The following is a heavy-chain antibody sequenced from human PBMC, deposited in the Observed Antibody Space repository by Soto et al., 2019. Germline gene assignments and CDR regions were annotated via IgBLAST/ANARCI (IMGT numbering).Heavy chain of an antibody. V-gene: IGHV1-2*04. J-gene: IGHJ5*02. CDR1: GYTFTGYY. D-gene: IGHD6-19*01. CDR3: ARTRYSSGWFNWFDP. CDR2: INPNSGGT. Sequence: QVQLVQSGAEVKKPGASVKVSCKASGYTFTGYYMHWVRQAPGQGLEWMGWINPNSGGTNYAQKFQGWVTMTRDTSISTAYMERSRLRSDDTAVYYCARTRYSSGWFNWFDPWSQGTLVTVSS.